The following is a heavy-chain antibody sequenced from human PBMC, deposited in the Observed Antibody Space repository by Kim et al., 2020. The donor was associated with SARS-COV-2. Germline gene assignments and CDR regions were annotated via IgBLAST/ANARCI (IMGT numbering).Heavy chain of an antibody. V-gene: IGHV7-4-1*02. CDR3: ARRGSSSSGSFDY. Sequence: YAQGFTGRFGFSLDTSVSTAYLQISSLKAEDTAVYYCARRGSSSSGSFDYWGQGTLVTVSS. J-gene: IGHJ4*02. D-gene: IGHD6-6*01.